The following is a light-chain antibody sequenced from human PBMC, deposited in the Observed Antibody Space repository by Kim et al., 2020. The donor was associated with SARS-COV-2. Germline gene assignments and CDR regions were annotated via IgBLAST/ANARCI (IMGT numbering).Light chain of an antibody. J-gene: IGKJ2*01. CDR3: QQFDSFPHT. V-gene: IGKV1-13*02. CDR1: QGISRA. Sequence: SAFVGDRVAISCRASQGISRALAWYQQKSGKPPKLLIYAASTLESGVPSRFSGSGSGTDFNLAINSLQPEDFATYYCQQFDSFPHTFGQGTKLEIK. CDR2: AAS.